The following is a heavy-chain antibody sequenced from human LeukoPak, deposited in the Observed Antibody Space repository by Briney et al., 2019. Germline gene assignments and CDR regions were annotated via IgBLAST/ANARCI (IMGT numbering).Heavy chain of an antibody. V-gene: IGHV1-69*05. D-gene: IGHD3-22*01. CDR3: AGLARDSSGCYKVRNNWFDP. CDR1: GDTFSSYA. J-gene: IGHJ5*02. CDR2: IIPIFGTA. Sequence: SVKVSCKASGDTFSSYAISWVRQAPGQGLEWMGRIIPIFGTANYAQKFQGRVTITTDESTSTAYMELSSLRSEDTAVYYCAGLARDSSGCYKVRNNWFDPWGQGTLVTVSS.